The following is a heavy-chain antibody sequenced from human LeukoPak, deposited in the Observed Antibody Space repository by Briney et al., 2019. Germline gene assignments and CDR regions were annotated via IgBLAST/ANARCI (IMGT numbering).Heavy chain of an antibody. J-gene: IGHJ4*02. CDR3: ARVVSAGGPPALFDY. CDR1: GGSISSYY. CDR2: IFHSGST. D-gene: IGHD2-15*01. V-gene: IGHV4-59*12. Sequence: PSETLSLTCTVSGGSISSYYWSWIRQPPGKGLEWIGHIFHSGSTSYNPSLKSRVTISVDTSKNQFSLKLSSVTAADTAVYYCARVVSAGGPPALFDYWGQGTLVTVSS.